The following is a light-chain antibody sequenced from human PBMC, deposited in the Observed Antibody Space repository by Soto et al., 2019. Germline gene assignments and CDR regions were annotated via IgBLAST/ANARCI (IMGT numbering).Light chain of an antibody. CDR1: QSVYTY. Sequence: EVVLTQSPATVSLSPGERATLSCRASQSVYTYLAWYQQKPGKAPRLLIYDASNRATGIPARFSGSGSGTDFTLTISSLEPEDFAVYYCQQRSNWPGTFGQGTKVDIK. J-gene: IGKJ1*01. V-gene: IGKV3-11*01. CDR3: QQRSNWPGT. CDR2: DAS.